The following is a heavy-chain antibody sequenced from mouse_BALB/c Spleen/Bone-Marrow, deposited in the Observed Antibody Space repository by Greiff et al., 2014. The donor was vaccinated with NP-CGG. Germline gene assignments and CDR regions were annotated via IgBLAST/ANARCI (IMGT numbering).Heavy chain of an antibody. D-gene: IGHD1-1*02. CDR1: GYTFTSYS. J-gene: IGHJ3*01. Sequence: SGAELVKPGASVKMSCKASGYTFTSYSMHWVKQTPGRGLEWIGTFYPGNGDTSYNQKFKGKATLTADTFSSTAYMQLSGLTSEDSAVYYCARGWLITYWGQGTLVTVSA. CDR2: FYPGNGDT. V-gene: IGHV1-12*01. CDR3: ARGWLITY.